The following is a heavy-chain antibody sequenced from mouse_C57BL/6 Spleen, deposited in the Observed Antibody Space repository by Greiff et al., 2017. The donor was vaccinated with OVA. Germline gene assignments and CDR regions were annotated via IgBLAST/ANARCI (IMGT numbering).Heavy chain of an antibody. J-gene: IGHJ4*01. Sequence: VKLMQPGAELVKPGASVKLSCKASGYTFTSYWMHWVKQRPGQGLEWIGMIHPNSGSTNYNEKFKSKATLTVDKSSSTAYMQLSSLTSEDSAVYYCARSKGGYDDYYAMDYWGQGTSVTVSS. CDR1: GYTFTSYW. CDR2: IHPNSGST. CDR3: ARSKGGYDDYYAMDY. V-gene: IGHV1-64*01. D-gene: IGHD2-2*01.